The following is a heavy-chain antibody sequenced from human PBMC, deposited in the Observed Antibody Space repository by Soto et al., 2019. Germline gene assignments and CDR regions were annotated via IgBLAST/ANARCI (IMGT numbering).Heavy chain of an antibody. CDR3: ASAYYYDSSGYSAFDI. V-gene: IGHV5-10-1*01. CDR2: IDPSDSYT. D-gene: IGHD3-22*01. CDR1: GYSFTSYW. J-gene: IGHJ3*02. Sequence: GESLKISCKGSGYSFTSYWISWVRQMPGKGLEWMGRIDPSDSYTNYSPSFQGHVTISADKSISTAYLQWSSLKASDTAMYYCASAYYYDSSGYSAFDIWGQGTMVTVSS.